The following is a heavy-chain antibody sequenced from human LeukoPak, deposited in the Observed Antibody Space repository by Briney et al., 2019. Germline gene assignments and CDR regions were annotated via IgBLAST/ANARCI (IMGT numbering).Heavy chain of an antibody. CDR2: IGGRDGST. J-gene: IGHJ4*02. CDR1: GFTFSSYG. V-gene: IGHV3-23*01. Sequence: GGSLRLSCAASGFTFSSYGMSWVRQAPGKGLEWVSAIGGRDGSTYYADSVKGRFTISRDNSKNTLYLQMNSLRAEDTAVYYCARELGKSLDYVLNYWGQGTLVTVSS. CDR3: ARELGKSLDYVLNY. D-gene: IGHD3-16*01.